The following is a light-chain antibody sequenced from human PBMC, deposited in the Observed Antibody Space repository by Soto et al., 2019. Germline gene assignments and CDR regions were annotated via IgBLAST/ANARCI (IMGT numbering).Light chain of an antibody. CDR1: QSVSGSY. CDR3: QQYGSSPPWT. Sequence: EIVLTQSPGTLSLSPGERATLSCRASQSVSGSYLAWYHQKPGQAPRLLIYGASSRATGIPDRFSGSGSGTDFTLTISRLEPEDFAVYYCQQYGSSPPWTFGQGTKVEIK. CDR2: GAS. J-gene: IGKJ1*01. V-gene: IGKV3-20*01.